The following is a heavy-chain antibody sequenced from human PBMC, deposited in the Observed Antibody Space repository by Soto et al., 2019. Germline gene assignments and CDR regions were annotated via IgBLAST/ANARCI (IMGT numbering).Heavy chain of an antibody. CDR3: ASISYVGGTDY. D-gene: IGHD5-18*01. Sequence: QVQLRESGPGLVKSSETLSLTCTVSGGSISSYYWSWIRQPAGKGLEWIGRLYTSETVHYNPSLKSRVTMSVDTSKNQFSLRLISVTAADTAVYYCASISYVGGTDYWGQGPLVTVSS. CDR2: LYTSETV. V-gene: IGHV4-4*07. CDR1: GGSISSYY. J-gene: IGHJ4*02.